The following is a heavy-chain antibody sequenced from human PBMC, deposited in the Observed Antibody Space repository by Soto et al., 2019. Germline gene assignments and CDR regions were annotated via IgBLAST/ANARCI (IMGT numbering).Heavy chain of an antibody. Sequence: SVTVSCTASGYGFTDYHIHWVRQAPGQGLEWMGGIIPVFGTINYARDFKGRVSITADKFTSTVYMELSSVRFVDLAVYYCARGGVDDDGDDPKGFDIWGQGTMVTVSS. V-gene: IGHV1-69*06. CDR3: ARGGVDDDGDDPKGFDI. CDR2: IIPVFGTI. CDR1: GYGFTDYH. D-gene: IGHD3-10*01. J-gene: IGHJ3*02.